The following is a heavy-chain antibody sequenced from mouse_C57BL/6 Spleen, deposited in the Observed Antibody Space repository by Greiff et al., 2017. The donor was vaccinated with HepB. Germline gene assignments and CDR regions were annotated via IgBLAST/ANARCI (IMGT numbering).Heavy chain of an antibody. Sequence: EVKLMESGAELVKPGASVKLSCTASGFNIKDYYMHWVKQRTEQGLEWIGRIDPEDGETKYAPKFQGKATITADTSSNTAYLKLSSLTSEDTAVYYCASDGYYNWFAYWGQGTLVTVSA. CDR2: IDPEDGET. J-gene: IGHJ3*01. D-gene: IGHD2-3*01. CDR3: ASDGYYNWFAY. CDR1: GFNIKDYY. V-gene: IGHV14-2*01.